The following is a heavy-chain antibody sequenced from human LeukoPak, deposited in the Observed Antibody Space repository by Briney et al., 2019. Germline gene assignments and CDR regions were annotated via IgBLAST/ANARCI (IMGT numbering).Heavy chain of an antibody. CDR2: ISGSGGST. J-gene: IGHJ4*02. D-gene: IGHD3-10*01. CDR1: GFTFSSYA. Sequence: GGSLRLSCAASGFTFSSYAMSWVRQAPGKGLEWVSAISGSGGSTYYADSVKGRFTISRDNSKNTLYLQMNSLRAEDTAVYYCAKVQAPYYYGSGSYFYGGQGTLVTVSS. CDR3: AKVQAPYYYGSGSYFY. V-gene: IGHV3-23*01.